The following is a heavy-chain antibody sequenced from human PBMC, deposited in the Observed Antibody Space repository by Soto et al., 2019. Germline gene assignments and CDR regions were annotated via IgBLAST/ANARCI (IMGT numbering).Heavy chain of an antibody. J-gene: IGHJ5*02. CDR3: ARGNVWSGYYSYNWFDP. D-gene: IGHD3-3*01. Sequence: GASVKVSCKASGYTFTSYYMHWVRQAPGQGLEWMGIINPSGGSTSYAQKFQGRVTMTRDTSTSTVYMELSSLRSEDTAVYYCARGNVWSGYYSYNWFDPWGQGTLDTVSS. CDR2: INPSGGST. CDR1: GYTFTSYY. V-gene: IGHV1-46*03.